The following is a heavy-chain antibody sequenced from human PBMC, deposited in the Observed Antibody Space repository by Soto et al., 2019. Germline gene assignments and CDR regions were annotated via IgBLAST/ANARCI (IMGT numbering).Heavy chain of an antibody. D-gene: IGHD2-2*01. Sequence: ASXKVSCKASGYTFTSYDINWVRQATGQGLEWMGWMNPNSGNTGYAQKFQGRVTMTRNTSISTAYMELSSLRSEDTAVYYCARLFRGYCSSTSCSYYYYYMDVWGKGTTVTVSS. CDR3: ARLFRGYCSSTSCSYYYYYMDV. CDR2: MNPNSGNT. CDR1: GYTFTSYD. V-gene: IGHV1-8*01. J-gene: IGHJ6*03.